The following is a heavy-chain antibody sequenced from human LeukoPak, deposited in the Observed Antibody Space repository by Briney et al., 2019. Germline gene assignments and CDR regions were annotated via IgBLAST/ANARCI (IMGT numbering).Heavy chain of an antibody. J-gene: IGHJ4*02. CDR2: ISATGGRT. D-gene: IGHD3-3*01. V-gene: IGHV3-23*01. Sequence: GGPLRLSCAASGLTFSNFAMSWVRKAPGKGLEWVSTISATGGRTDYADSVKGRFTISRDNSKNTLSLQMNSLRAEDTAMYYCAQDPAGVVINWGQGSLVTVSS. CDR3: AQDPAGVVIN. CDR1: GLTFSNFA.